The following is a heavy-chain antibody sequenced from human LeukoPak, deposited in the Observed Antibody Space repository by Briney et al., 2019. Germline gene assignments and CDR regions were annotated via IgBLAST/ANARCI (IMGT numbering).Heavy chain of an antibody. CDR3: AKGWELLDY. CDR1: GFTFSSYA. J-gene: IGHJ4*02. V-gene: IGHV3-23*01. CDR2: ILGSGSST. Sequence: AGSLRLSCAASGFTFSSYAMSWARQAQRKGLEWVSGILGSGSSTYYAESVKGRFTISRDISKNTLYLQMNSLRAEDTAVYYCAKGWELLDYWGQGTLVTVSS. D-gene: IGHD1-26*01.